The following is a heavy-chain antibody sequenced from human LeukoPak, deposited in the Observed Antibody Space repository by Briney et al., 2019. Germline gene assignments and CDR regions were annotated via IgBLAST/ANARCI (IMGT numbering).Heavy chain of an antibody. CDR3: ASSIDFDYGDYYFDY. V-gene: IGHV4-61*02. CDR1: GGSISSGSYY. D-gene: IGHD4-17*01. Sequence: MPSGTLSLTCTVSGGSISSGSYYWSWIRQPAGKGLEWIGRIYTSGSTNYNPSLKSRVTISLDTSKNQFSLKLSSVTAADTAVYYCASSIDFDYGDYYFDYWGQGALVTISS. J-gene: IGHJ4*02. CDR2: IYTSGST.